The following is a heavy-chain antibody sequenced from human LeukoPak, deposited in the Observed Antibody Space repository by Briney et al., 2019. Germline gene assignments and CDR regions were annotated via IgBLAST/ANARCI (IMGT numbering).Heavy chain of an antibody. V-gene: IGHV1-24*01. CDR1: GYTLTELS. J-gene: IGHJ3*02. CDR3: ATVLTIPLRVGYDAFDI. CDR2: FDPEDGET. Sequence: ASVKVSCKVSGYTLTELSMHWVRQAPGKGLEWMGGFDPEDGETIYAQKFQGRVTMTEDTSTDTAYTELSSLRSEDTAVYYCATVLTIPLRVGYDAFDIWGQGTMVTVSS. D-gene: IGHD1-26*01.